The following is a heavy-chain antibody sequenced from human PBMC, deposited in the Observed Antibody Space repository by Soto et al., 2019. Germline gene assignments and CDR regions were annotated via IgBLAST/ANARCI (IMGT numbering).Heavy chain of an antibody. Sequence: QVQLVQCGAEVKKPGASVKVSCKTSGYTFSSIGISWVRQAPGQGLEWMGWISPHKDNTYYAQRLQGRVTMTTDTSTSTAYMELRSLRSDDTAVYFCARDLDGSGSYYTKYWGQGTLVTVSS. D-gene: IGHD3-10*01. CDR2: ISPHKDNT. CDR3: ARDLDGSGSYYTKY. CDR1: GYTFSSIG. V-gene: IGHV1-18*01. J-gene: IGHJ4*02.